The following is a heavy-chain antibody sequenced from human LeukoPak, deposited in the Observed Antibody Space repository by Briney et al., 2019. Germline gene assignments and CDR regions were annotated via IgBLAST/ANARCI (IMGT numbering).Heavy chain of an antibody. CDR2: ISGSGGST. CDR3: AKGGYSSSWYDDDYFDY. Sequence: DPGGSLRLSCAASGFTFSSYAMSWVRQAPGKGLEWVSAISGSGGSTYYADSVKGRFTISRDNSKNTLYLQMNSLRAEDTAVYYCAKGGYSSSWYDDDYFDYWGQGTLVTVSS. J-gene: IGHJ4*02. CDR1: GFTFSSYA. D-gene: IGHD6-13*01. V-gene: IGHV3-23*01.